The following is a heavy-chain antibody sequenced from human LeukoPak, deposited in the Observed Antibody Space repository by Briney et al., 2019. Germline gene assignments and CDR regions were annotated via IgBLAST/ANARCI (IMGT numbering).Heavy chain of an antibody. Sequence: SETLSLTCTVSGDSINSYYWTWIRQPPGKGPEWIGYIYYSGSTNYNPSLKSRVTISVDTSKNQFSLRLTSVTAADTAVYYCARALRQQLVIGWFDPWGQGTLVTVSS. CDR2: IYYSGST. CDR1: GDSINSYY. J-gene: IGHJ5*02. CDR3: ARALRQQLVIGWFDP. D-gene: IGHD6-13*01. V-gene: IGHV4-59*01.